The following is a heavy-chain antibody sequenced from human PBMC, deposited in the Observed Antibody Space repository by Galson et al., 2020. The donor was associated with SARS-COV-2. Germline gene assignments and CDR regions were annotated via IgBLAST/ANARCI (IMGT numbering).Heavy chain of an antibody. V-gene: IGHV1-24*01. J-gene: IGHJ5*02. CDR3: ATAQAVVVAARSWFDP. D-gene: IGHD2-15*01. CDR2: FDLDDRET. Sequence: APVTVSCQVSRSTLTDISMHWLRQAPRKALVWMGGFDLDDRETHLAQTFLCSVTMTEDTSTDTAYMELSSLRSEDTAVYYCATAQAVVVAARSWFDPWGQGTLVTVSS. CDR1: RSTLTDIS.